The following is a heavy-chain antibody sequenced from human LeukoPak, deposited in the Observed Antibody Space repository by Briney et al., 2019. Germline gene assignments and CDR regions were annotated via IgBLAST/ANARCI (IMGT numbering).Heavy chain of an antibody. CDR2: TQSDGSNE. V-gene: IGHV3-30*02. CDR1: GFTFSTYV. J-gene: IGHJ4*02. D-gene: IGHD6-19*01. CDR3: VADFDY. Sequence: GGSLRLSCAASGFTFSTYVMHWVRQAPGEGLEWVALTQSDGSNEYYADSVKGRFTISRDNSKNTLYLQMNSLRAEDTAIYYCVADFDYWGQGTLVTVS.